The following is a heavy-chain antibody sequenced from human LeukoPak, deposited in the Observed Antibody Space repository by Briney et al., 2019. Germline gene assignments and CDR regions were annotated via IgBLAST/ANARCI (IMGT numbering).Heavy chain of an antibody. CDR1: GGSISNYY. CDR2: IYYSGST. V-gene: IGHV4-59*01. J-gene: IGHJ4*02. D-gene: IGHD3-22*01. CDR3: ARGERTSYYDSSGIYFDY. Sequence: SETLSLTCTVSGGSISNYYWSWIRQPPGKGLEWIGYIYYSGSTNYNPSLKSRVTISVDTSKNQFSLKLSSVTAADTAVYYCARGERTSYYDSSGIYFDYWGQGTLVTVSS.